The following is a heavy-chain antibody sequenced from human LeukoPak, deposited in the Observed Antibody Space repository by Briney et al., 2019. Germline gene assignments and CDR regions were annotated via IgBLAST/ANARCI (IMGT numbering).Heavy chain of an antibody. Sequence: GRSLRLSCAASGFTFSIYAMHWVRQAPGKGLEWVAVISYDGSNKYYADSVKGRFTISRDNSKNTLYLQMNSLRAEDTAVYYCASALRSWFFDYWGQGTLVTVSS. CDR1: GFTFSIYA. D-gene: IGHD6-13*01. CDR3: ASALRSWFFDY. V-gene: IGHV3-30-3*01. J-gene: IGHJ4*02. CDR2: ISYDGSNK.